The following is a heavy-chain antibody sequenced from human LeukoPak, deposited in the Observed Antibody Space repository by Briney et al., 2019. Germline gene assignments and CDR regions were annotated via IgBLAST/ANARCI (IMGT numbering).Heavy chain of an antibody. CDR3: GRDLFMIVVPGQNVLDY. Sequence: GRSLRLSCAASGFTFSTYGMHWVRQAPGKGLEWVAVIWYDGSNKYYADSVKGRFTISRDNSRNTLYLQMNSLRAEDTAVYYCGRDLFMIVVPGQNVLDYWGQGTLVTVSS. J-gene: IGHJ4*02. D-gene: IGHD3-22*01. CDR2: IWYDGSNK. CDR1: GFTFSTYG. V-gene: IGHV3-33*01.